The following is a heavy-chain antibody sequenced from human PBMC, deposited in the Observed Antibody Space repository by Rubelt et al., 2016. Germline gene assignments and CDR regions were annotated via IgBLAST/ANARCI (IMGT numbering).Heavy chain of an antibody. CDR3: AGGPGTYCIGSGCLETDY. CDR2: IYSGGGT. CDR1: GFTVSTNY. Sequence: EVQLVESGGGLIQSGGSLRLSCAASGFTVSTNYMSWVRQAPGKGLDWVSVIYSGGGTYYAESVKGRFTVSKDNSRSTLYLQMNSLRIGDTAILYWAGGPGTYCIGSGCLETDYWGQGTLVSVSS. J-gene: IGHJ4*02. V-gene: IGHV3-66*02. D-gene: IGHD1-14*01.